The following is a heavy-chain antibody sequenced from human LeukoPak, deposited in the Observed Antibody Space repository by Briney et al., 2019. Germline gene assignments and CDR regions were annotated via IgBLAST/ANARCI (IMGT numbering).Heavy chain of an antibody. Sequence: GGSLRLSCAASGFTFSSYEMNWVRQAPGKGLEWVSYISSSGSTIYYADSVKGRFTISRDNAKNSLYLQMNSLRAEDTAVYYCARPLMYYYGSETYFWFDPWGQGTLVTVSS. CDR1: GFTFSSYE. CDR2: ISSSGSTI. J-gene: IGHJ5*02. D-gene: IGHD3-10*01. CDR3: ARPLMYYYGSETYFWFDP. V-gene: IGHV3-48*03.